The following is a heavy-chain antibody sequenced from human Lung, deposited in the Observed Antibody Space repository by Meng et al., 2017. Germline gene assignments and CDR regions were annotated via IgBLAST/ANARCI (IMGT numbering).Heavy chain of an antibody. CDR1: GGSFSDYY. V-gene: IGHV4-34*01. Sequence: QVRLKQWGAGRLKPAETLSLTCVVSGGSFSDYYWSWIRQPPGKGLEWIGEINHSGSTNYNPSLESRATISVDTSQNNLSLKLSSVTAADSAVYYCARGPTTMAHDFDYWGQGTLVTVSS. J-gene: IGHJ4*02. CDR2: INHSGST. D-gene: IGHD4-11*01. CDR3: ARGPTTMAHDFDY.